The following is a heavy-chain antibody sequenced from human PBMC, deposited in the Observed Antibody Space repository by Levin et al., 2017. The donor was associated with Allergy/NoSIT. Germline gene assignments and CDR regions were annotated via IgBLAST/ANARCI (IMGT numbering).Heavy chain of an antibody. CDR2: ISGSGGST. D-gene: IGHD5-12*01. CDR3: AKRLEGGYDVSFVSAFDI. J-gene: IGHJ3*02. V-gene: IGHV3-23*01. Sequence: GESLKISCAASGFTFSSYAMSWVRQAPGKGLEWVSAISGSGGSTYYADSVKGRFTISRDNSKNTLYLQMNSLRAEDTAVYYCAKRLEGGYDVSFVSAFDIWGQGTMVTVSS. CDR1: GFTFSSYA.